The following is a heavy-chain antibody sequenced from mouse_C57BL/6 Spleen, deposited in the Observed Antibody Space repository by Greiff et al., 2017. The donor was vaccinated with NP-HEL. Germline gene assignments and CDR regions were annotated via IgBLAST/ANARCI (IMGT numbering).Heavy chain of an antibody. CDR1: GYTFTSYW. Sequence: QVQLQQPGAELVRPGSSVKLSCKASGYTFTSYWMDWVKQRPGQGLEWIGNIYPSDSETHYNQKFKDKATLTVDKSSSTAYMQLSSLTSEDSAVYYCARGILGHYWGQGTTLTVSS. CDR2: IYPSDSET. V-gene: IGHV1-61*01. J-gene: IGHJ2*01. CDR3: ARGILGHY. D-gene: IGHD4-1*01.